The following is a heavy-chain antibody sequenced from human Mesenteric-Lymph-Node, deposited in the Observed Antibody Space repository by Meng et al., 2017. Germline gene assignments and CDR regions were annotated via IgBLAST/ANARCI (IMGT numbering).Heavy chain of an antibody. CDR3: ARDTSTSLDY. CDR2: ITNTPNRYPT. CDR1: GFTFTDHY. Sequence: EVQLVESGGGLVQPGGSLRLSGAASGFTFTDHYMDWFRQAPGKGLEWVGRITNTPNRYPTNYAASVKGRFTISRDDSKNSLYLEMNSLKIEDTAVYYCARDTSTSLDYWGQGALVTVSS. D-gene: IGHD2/OR15-2a*01. V-gene: IGHV3-72*01. J-gene: IGHJ4*02.